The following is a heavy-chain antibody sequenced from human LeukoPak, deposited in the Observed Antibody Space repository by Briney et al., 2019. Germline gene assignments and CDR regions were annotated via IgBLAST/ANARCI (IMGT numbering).Heavy chain of an antibody. Sequence: GGSLRLSCAASGFTFDDYAMHWVRQAPGKGLEWVSGISWNSGSIGYADSVKGRFTISRDNAKNSLYLQMNSLRAEDTAVYYCAKLQSDGLRTYYGMDVWGQGTTVTVSS. CDR3: AKLQSDGLRTYYGMDV. CDR1: GFTFDDYA. V-gene: IGHV3-9*01. D-gene: IGHD4-17*01. CDR2: ISWNSGSI. J-gene: IGHJ6*02.